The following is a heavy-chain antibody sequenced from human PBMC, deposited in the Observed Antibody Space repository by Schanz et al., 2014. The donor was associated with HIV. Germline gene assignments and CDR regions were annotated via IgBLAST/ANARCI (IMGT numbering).Heavy chain of an antibody. V-gene: IGHV4-34*01. CDR3: ASLYSHYFDY. CDR2: INHSRST. CDR1: GGSFSGYV. J-gene: IGHJ4*02. Sequence: QVRLQQWGAGLLKPSETLSLTCAVYGGSFSGYVWSWIRQPPGKGLEWIGEINHSRSTIYNPSLRGRVTMSGDASKTQFSLKLSSVPAADTAVYYCASLYSHYFDYWGQGTLVTVSS. D-gene: IGHD2-21*01.